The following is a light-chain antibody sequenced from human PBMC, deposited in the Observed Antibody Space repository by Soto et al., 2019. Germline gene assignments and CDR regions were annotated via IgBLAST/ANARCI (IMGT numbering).Light chain of an antibody. J-gene: IGKJ3*01. CDR3: QQYDNLPVT. Sequence: DIQMTQSPSSLSASVGDRVTITCQASQAINIYLTWYHQKPGKAPNLLIYEASNLQKGVPSRFTGGGSGTHFTLTINSLQPEDCGTYYCQQYDNLPVTFGPGTKLDI. CDR1: QAINIY. V-gene: IGKV1-33*01. CDR2: EAS.